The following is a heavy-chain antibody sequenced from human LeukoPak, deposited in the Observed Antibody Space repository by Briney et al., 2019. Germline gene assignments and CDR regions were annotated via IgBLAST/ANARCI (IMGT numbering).Heavy chain of an antibody. CDR3: ASGKYAALANYFDY. CDR1: GASISSFY. Sequence: SETLSLTCTVSGASISSFYWSWIRQPPGKGLEWIGYIYYSGITNYNPSLKGRVTISLDTSKNQFSLRLTSVTAADTAVYYCASGKYAALANYFDYWGQGTLVTVSS. CDR2: IYYSGIT. V-gene: IGHV4-59*01. J-gene: IGHJ4*02. D-gene: IGHD6-6*01.